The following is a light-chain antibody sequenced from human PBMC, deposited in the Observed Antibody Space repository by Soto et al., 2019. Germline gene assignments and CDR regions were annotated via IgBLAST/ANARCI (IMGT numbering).Light chain of an antibody. V-gene: IGKV1-39*01. CDR2: AAS. Sequence: DIQMTQSPSSLSASIGDRVTITCRASQSIYIYLNWYQQKAGKAPKLLIYAASSLQRGVPSTFSGGASGTDFTLTISSLQPEDFATYYCQQSHSGITFGQGTRLDIK. CDR1: QSIYIY. CDR3: QQSHSGIT. J-gene: IGKJ5*01.